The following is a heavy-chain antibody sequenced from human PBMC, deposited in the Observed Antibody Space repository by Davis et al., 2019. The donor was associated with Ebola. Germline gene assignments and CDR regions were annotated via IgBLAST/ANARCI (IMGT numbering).Heavy chain of an antibody. CDR2: ISSSSSYI. V-gene: IGHV3-21*01. J-gene: IGHJ3*02. Sequence: GESLKISCAASGFTFSSYSMNWVRQAPGKGLEWVSSISSSSSYIYYADSVKGRFTISRDNSKNTLYLQMNSLRVEDTAVYYCAREGAPVGIRGRAFDTWGQGTMVTVSS. CDR3: AREGAPVGIRGRAFDT. CDR1: GFTFSSYS. D-gene: IGHD6-13*01.